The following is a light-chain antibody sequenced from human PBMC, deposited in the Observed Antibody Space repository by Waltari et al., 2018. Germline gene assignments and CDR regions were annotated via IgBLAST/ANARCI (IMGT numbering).Light chain of an antibody. CDR2: DAS. V-gene: IGKV3-11*01. CDR3: QQRDDWPLLT. Sequence: EIVLTQSPATLSLSPGERAPPSCRASQSVSSHLAWYQQKIGQAPRHLIYDASNRATGTPARFSGSGSATDFTLTISSLEPEDFAVYYCQQRDDWPLLTFGGGTKVEIK. J-gene: IGKJ4*01. CDR1: QSVSSH.